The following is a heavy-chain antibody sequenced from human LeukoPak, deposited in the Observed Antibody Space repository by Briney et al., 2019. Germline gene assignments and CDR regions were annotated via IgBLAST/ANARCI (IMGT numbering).Heavy chain of an antibody. Sequence: GGSLRLSCAASGFTFSSYEMNCVRQAPGKGLEWVSYISSSGSSVYYADSVKGRFTISRDNAKDSLYLQMSSLRAEDTAVYYCARDTTSGWYKHYGMDVWGQGTTVTVS. J-gene: IGHJ6*02. CDR3: ARDTTSGWYKHYGMDV. CDR2: ISSSGSSV. D-gene: IGHD6-19*01. V-gene: IGHV3-48*03. CDR1: GFTFSSYE.